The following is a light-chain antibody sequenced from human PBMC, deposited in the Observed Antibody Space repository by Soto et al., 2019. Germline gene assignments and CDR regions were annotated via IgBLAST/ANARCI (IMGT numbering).Light chain of an antibody. Sequence: EIVLTQSPGTLSLSPGERATLSCRASQSVSSSYLAWYQQKFGQAPRLLIYGASSRATGIPDSFSGSGSGTDFTLTISRLEPEDFAVYYCQQYGSSSWTFCQGTKVEIK. CDR1: QSVSSSY. J-gene: IGKJ1*01. CDR3: QQYGSSSWT. CDR2: GAS. V-gene: IGKV3-20*01.